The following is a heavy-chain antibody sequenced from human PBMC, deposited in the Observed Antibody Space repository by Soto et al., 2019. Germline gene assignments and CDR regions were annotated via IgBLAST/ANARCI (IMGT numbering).Heavy chain of an antibody. CDR1: GGTFSSYA. D-gene: IGHD3-10*01. CDR2: IIPIFGTA. J-gene: IGHJ6*02. V-gene: IGHV1-69*13. Sequence: SVKVSCEASGGTFSSYAISWVRQAPGQGLEWMGGIIPIFGTANYAQKFQGRVTITADESTSTAYMELSSLRSEDTAVYYCARGLWFGELYRRYYYYGMDVWGQGTTVTVSS. CDR3: ARGLWFGELYRRYYYYGMDV.